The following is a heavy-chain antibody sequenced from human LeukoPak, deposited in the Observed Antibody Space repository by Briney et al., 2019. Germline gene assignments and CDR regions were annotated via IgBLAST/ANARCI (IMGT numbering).Heavy chain of an antibody. CDR1: GGSISSYY. CDR3: ARGPGYCSSTSCPIDY. V-gene: IGHV4-4*07. J-gene: IGHJ4*02. CDR2: LYSSGST. Sequence: SETLSLTCTVSGGSISSYYWSWIRQPAGKGLEWIRRLYSSGSTHYNPSLKSRVTMSVDTSKNQFSLKLSSVTAADTAVYYCARGPGYCSSTSCPIDYWGQGTLVTVSS. D-gene: IGHD2-2*01.